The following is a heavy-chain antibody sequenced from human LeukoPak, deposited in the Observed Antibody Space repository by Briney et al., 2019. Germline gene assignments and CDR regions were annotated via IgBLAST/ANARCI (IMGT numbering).Heavy chain of an antibody. J-gene: IGHJ3*02. CDR2: IYASGST. Sequence: SETLSLTCTVSGGSISSYYWSWIRQPAGKGLEWIGRIYASGSTNYNPSLKSRVTMSVDTSKDQFSLKLSSVTAADTAVYYCARDQTYYDSSGYSLYAFDIWGQGTMVTVSS. V-gene: IGHV4-4*07. D-gene: IGHD3-22*01. CDR3: ARDQTYYDSSGYSLYAFDI. CDR1: GGSISSYY.